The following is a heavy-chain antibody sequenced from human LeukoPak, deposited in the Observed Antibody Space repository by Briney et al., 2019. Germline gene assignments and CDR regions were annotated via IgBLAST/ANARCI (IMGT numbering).Heavy chain of an antibody. J-gene: IGHJ4*02. V-gene: IGHV4-34*01. CDR2: INHSGST. Sequence: SEALSLTCAVYGGSFSGYYWSWIRQPPGKGLEWIGEINHSGSTNYNPSLKSRVTISVDTSKNQFSLKLSSVTAADTAVYYCAGRRQWLVLWYWGQGTLVTVSS. D-gene: IGHD6-19*01. CDR3: AGRRQWLVLWY. CDR1: GGSFSGYY.